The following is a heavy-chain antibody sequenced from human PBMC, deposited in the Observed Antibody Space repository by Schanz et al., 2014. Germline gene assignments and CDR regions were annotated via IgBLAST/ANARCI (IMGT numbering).Heavy chain of an antibody. J-gene: IGHJ4*02. Sequence: EVQLVQSGGGLVQPGGSLRLSCAASGFTFSSYAMSWVRQAPGKGLEWVSLISDSGDTAYYADSVKGRFTISRDNSKNSLYLQMNSLRAEDTAVYYCARIGGSVFDYWAQGTLVTVSS. CDR2: ISDSGDTA. CDR1: GFTFSSYA. V-gene: IGHV3-23*04. D-gene: IGHD3-10*01. CDR3: ARIGGSVFDY.